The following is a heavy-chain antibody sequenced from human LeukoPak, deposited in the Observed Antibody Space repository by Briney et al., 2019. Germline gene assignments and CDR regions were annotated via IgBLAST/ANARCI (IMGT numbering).Heavy chain of an antibody. Sequence: GGSLRLSCAASGFIVSSIYMTWVRQAPGKGLEWVSVIYPDGRTYYADSVKGRFTISRDNSKNTLYLQMNNLRAEDTAVYYCAKVGGDWGSYYMDVWGKGTTVTVSS. CDR3: AKVGGDWGSYYMDV. CDR1: GFIVSSIY. CDR2: IYPDGRT. D-gene: IGHD2-21*02. J-gene: IGHJ6*03. V-gene: IGHV3-53*01.